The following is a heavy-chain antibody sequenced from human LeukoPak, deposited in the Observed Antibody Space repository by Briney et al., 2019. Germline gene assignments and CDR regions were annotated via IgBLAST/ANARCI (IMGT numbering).Heavy chain of an antibody. CDR3: ARDPDGDYDFDY. D-gene: IGHD4-17*01. J-gene: IGHJ4*02. Sequence: GGSLRLSCAASGFTFSSYAMSWVRQAPGKGLEWVSAISGSGGSTYYADSVKGRFTISRDTAKISLYLQMDSLRIEDTAIYFCARDPDGDYDFDYWGQGTLVTVSS. CDR2: ISGSGGST. V-gene: IGHV3-23*01. CDR1: GFTFSSYA.